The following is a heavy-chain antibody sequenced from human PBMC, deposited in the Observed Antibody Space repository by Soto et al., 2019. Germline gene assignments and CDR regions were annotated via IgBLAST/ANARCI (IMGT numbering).Heavy chain of an antibody. V-gene: IGHV4-39*02. J-gene: IGHJ3*01. CDR3: ARPVGVEQQLVHDAFDH. CDR1: GGSITSGSYY. CDR2: VYYSGST. D-gene: IGHD6-13*01. Sequence: QRQLQDSGPALVTPSETLSLTGTVSGGSITSGSYYWGWIRQPPGKGLQWIGSVYYSGSTYYNPSLRSRVTISVDTSKNHFSLRLSSVTAADTAVYYCARPVGVEQQLVHDAFDHWGQGTMVAVSS.